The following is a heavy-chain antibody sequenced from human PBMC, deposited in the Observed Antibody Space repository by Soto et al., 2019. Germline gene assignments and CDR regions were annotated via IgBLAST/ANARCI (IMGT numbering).Heavy chain of an antibody. CDR2: IYYSGST. CDR3: ARDNYYDSSGRGYYFDY. J-gene: IGHJ4*02. D-gene: IGHD3-22*01. CDR1: GGSISSGGYY. V-gene: IGHV4-31*03. Sequence: SETLSLTCTVSGGSISSGGYYWSWIRQHPGKGLEWIGYIYYSGSTYYNPSLKSRVTISVDTSKNQFSLKLSSATAADTAVYYCARDNYYDSSGRGYYFDYWGQGTLVTVSS.